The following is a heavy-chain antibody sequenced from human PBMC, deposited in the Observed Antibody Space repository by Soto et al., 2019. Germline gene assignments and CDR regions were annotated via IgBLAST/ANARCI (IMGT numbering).Heavy chain of an antibody. J-gene: IGHJ6*02. CDR1: GFTFSSYG. CDR2: ISYDGSNK. D-gene: IGHD6-19*01. CDR3: AKDNRQWLVRPLPRGMDV. Sequence: GGSLGLSCAASGFTFSSYGMHWVRQAPGKGLEWVAVISYDGSNKYYADSVKGRFTISRDNSKNTLYLQMNSLRAEDTAVYYCAKDNRQWLVRPLPRGMDVWGQGTTVTVSS. V-gene: IGHV3-30*18.